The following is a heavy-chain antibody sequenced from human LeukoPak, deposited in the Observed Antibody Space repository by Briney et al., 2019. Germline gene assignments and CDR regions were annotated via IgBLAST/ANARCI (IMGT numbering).Heavy chain of an antibody. V-gene: IGHV4-39*01. D-gene: IGHD6-19*01. J-gene: IGHJ5*02. CDR3: ARQWATSGWVFDWFDP. CDR1: GGSISSSSYY. CDR2: IYYSGST. Sequence: SETLSLTCNVSGGSISSSSYYWGWIRQPPGQGLEWIGGIYYSGSTYYNPSLKSRVTISVDTSKNQFSLKLSSVTAADTAVYYCARQWATSGWVFDWFDPWGQGTLVTVSS.